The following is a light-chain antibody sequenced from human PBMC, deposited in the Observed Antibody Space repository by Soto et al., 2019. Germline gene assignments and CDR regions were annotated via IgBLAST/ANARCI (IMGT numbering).Light chain of an antibody. V-gene: IGKV1-39*01. CDR2: AAS. J-gene: IGKJ1*01. CDR1: ESINIY. Sequence: IQMTQSPTSLSASVGDRVSITCRASESINIYLNWYQKKSGEAPKLLIYAASSLQSGVPSRFSGSGAGTGFTLTISSLQPEDFATYYCQQTYSTPGTFGQGTKVEIK. CDR3: QQTYSTPGT.